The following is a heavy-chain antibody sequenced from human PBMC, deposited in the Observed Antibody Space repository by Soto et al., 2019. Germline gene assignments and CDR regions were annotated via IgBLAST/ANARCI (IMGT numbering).Heavy chain of an antibody. CDR1: GYTVSSFY. Sequence: QVQLVQSGAEVVKPGASLTMSCRASGYTVSSFYLHWVRQAPGQGLEWMGVMRPSDGSTNYAQKFQGRVTMTRATSTNTVYMDLSSLRSDDTAVYYCARGPALRYYDMSGYRGSFEYWGLGTLVTVSS. V-gene: IGHV1-46*01. CDR3: ARGPALRYYDMSGYRGSFEY. CDR2: MRPSDGST. J-gene: IGHJ4*02. D-gene: IGHD3-22*01.